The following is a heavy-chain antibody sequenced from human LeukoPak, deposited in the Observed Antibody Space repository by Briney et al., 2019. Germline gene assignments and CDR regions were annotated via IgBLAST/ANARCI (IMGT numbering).Heavy chain of an antibody. CDR1: GFTFSTYW. CDR2: MRRDGNEI. J-gene: IGHJ4*02. CDR3: AKQPYSSSIPLLLDY. D-gene: IGHD6-6*01. Sequence: GGSLRLSCSASGFTFSTYWMSWVRQAPGKGLEWVANMRRDGNEIYYLDSVRGRFTISRDNAKNSLYLQMNSLRAEDTAVYYCAKQPYSSSIPLLLDYWGQGTLVTVSS. V-gene: IGHV3-7*03.